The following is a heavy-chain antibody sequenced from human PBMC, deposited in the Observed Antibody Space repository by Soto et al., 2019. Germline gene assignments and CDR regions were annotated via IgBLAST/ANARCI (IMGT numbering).Heavy chain of an antibody. CDR3: ARVKYDYIWGSYRHPHFDY. Sequence: SEPLSLTCTVSGVSISSRGYYWSRIRQHPGKGLEWIGYIYYSGSTYYNPSLKSRVTISVDTSKNQFSLKLSSVTAADTAVYYCARVKYDYIWGSYRHPHFDYWGQGTLVTVSS. CDR2: IYYSGST. D-gene: IGHD3-16*02. V-gene: IGHV4-31*03. J-gene: IGHJ4*02. CDR1: GVSISSRGYY.